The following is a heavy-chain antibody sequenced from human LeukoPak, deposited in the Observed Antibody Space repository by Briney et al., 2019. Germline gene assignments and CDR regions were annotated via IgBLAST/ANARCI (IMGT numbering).Heavy chain of an antibody. D-gene: IGHD3-16*01. J-gene: IGHJ4*02. CDR1: GYSISSGYY. CDR3: ARDAVMITFGGVLGY. V-gene: IGHV4-38-2*02. Sequence: PSETLSLTCTVSGYSISSGYYWGWIRQPPGKGLEWIGSIYHSGSTYYNPSLKSRVTISVDTSKNQFSLKLSSVTAADTAVYYCARDAVMITFGGVLGYWGQGTLVTVSS. CDR2: IYHSGST.